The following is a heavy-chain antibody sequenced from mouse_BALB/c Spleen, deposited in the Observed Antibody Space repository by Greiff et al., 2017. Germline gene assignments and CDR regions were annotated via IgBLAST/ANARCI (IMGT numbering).Heavy chain of an antibody. CDR2: IYPGNSDT. CDR3: TRDYGRGNYFDY. CDR1: GYTFTSYW. Sequence: VQLQQSGPELVKTGASVKMSCKASGYTFTSYWMHWVKQRPGQGLEWIGAIYPGNSDTSYNQKFKGKAKLTAVTSTSTAYMELSSLTNEDSAVYYCTRDYGRGNYFDYWGQGTTLTVSS. V-gene: IGHV1-5*01. D-gene: IGHD1-1*01. J-gene: IGHJ2*01.